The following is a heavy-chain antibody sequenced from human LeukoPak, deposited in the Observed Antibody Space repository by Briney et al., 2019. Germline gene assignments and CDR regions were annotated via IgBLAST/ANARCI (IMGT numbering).Heavy chain of an antibody. CDR3: ASSTYYYDSSGYDY. D-gene: IGHD3-22*01. V-gene: IGHV4-59*01. J-gene: IGHJ4*02. CDR1: GGSISSYY. CDR2: IYYSGST. Sequence: PSETLSLTCTVSGGSISSYYWNWIRQPPGKGLEWIGYIYYSGSTNYNPSLKSRVTISVDTSKNQFSLKLSSVTAADTAVYYCASSTYYYDSSGYDYWGQGTLVTVSS.